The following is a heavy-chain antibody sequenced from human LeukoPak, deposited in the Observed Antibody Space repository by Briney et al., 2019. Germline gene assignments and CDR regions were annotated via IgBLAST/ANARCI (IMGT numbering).Heavy chain of an antibody. CDR1: GGSISSSSYY. Sequence: SETLSLTCTVSGGSISSSSYYWGWIRQPPGKGLEWIGSIYYSGSTYYNPSPKSRVTIPVDTSKNQFSLRLTSVTAADTALYYCARGYCSGGACYLDYWGQGTLVTVSS. CDR2: IYYSGST. CDR3: ARGYCSGGACYLDY. J-gene: IGHJ4*02. D-gene: IGHD2-15*01. V-gene: IGHV4-39*07.